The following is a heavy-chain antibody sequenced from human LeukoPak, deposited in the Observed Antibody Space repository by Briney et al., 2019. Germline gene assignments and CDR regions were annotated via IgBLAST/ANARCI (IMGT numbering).Heavy chain of an antibody. Sequence: SETLSLTCAVYGGSFSGYYWSWIRQPPGKGLEWIGEINHSRSTNYNPSLKSRVTISVDTSKNQFSLKLSSVTAADTAVYYCARGRYYYGSGSYYNYWGQGTLVTVSS. CDR1: GGSFSGYY. CDR3: ARGRYYYGSGSYYNY. J-gene: IGHJ4*02. V-gene: IGHV4-34*01. CDR2: INHSRST. D-gene: IGHD3-10*01.